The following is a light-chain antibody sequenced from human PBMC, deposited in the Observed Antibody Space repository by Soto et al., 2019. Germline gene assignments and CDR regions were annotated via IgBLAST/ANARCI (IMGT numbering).Light chain of an antibody. CDR1: TGAVTNGHY. Sequence: VATHEPSLTLSPGGIVTLTCGSSTGAVTNGHYPYWFQQKPGQAPRTLIYDTTNRHSWTPARFSGSLLGGKAALTLSGAQPEDEAEYYCLLSYNGHYVFGTGTKVTAL. CDR3: LLSYNGHYV. V-gene: IGLV7-46*01. CDR2: DTT. J-gene: IGLJ1*01.